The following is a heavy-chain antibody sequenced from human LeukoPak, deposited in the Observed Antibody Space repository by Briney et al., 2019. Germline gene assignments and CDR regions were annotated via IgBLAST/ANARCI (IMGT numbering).Heavy chain of an antibody. CDR3: AHKGYSSSSDYYYYGMDV. V-gene: IGHV4-34*01. J-gene: IGHJ6*02. Sequence: SETLSLTCAVYGGSFSGYYWSWIRQPPGKGLEWIGEINHSGSTNYNPSLKSRVTILVDTSKNQFSLKLSSVTAADTAVYYCAHKGYSSSSDYYYYGMDVWGQGTTVTVSS. D-gene: IGHD6-6*01. CDR1: GGSFSGYY. CDR2: INHSGST.